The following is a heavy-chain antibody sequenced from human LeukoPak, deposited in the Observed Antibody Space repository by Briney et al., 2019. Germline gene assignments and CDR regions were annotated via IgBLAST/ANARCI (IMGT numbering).Heavy chain of an antibody. CDR1: GFTFSSSN. CDR3: ASDVVGGTTNY. V-gene: IGHV3-48*01. J-gene: IGHJ4*02. D-gene: IGHD1-26*01. CDR2: ITGSSSAM. Sequence: PGGSLRLSCAASGFTFSSSNMHWVRQAPGKGLEWVSYITGSSSAMYYADSVKGRFTISRDNAKDSLFLQMNSLRAEETAVYYCASDVVGGTTNYWGQGTLVTVSS.